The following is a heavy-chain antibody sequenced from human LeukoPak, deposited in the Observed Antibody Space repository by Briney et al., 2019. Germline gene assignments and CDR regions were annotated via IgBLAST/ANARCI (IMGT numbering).Heavy chain of an antibody. J-gene: IGHJ4*02. CDR2: MNPNTGNT. D-gene: IGHD2-15*01. CDR3: AREGRVVVAAKAWRYYFDY. CDR1: GYTFTSYD. V-gene: IGHV1-8*01. Sequence: GASVKVSCKASGYTFTSYDINWVRQATGQGREWMGWMNPNTGNTGYGQNFQGRVTMTRNTSISTAYMELSSLRSEDTAVYFCAREGRVVVAAKAWRYYFDYWGQGTLVTVSS.